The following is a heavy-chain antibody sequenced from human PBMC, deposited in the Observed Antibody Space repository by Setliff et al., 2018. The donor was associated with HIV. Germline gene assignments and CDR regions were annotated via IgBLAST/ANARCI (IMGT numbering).Heavy chain of an antibody. V-gene: IGHV1-3*01. J-gene: IGHJ5*02. D-gene: IGHD6-19*01. CDR2: INVGSGNT. CDR3: ARDVGSVWHNWFDP. Sequence: ASVMVSCKASGYGFTRKIIHWVRQAPGQRLEWMGWINVGSGNTKYSLRFQDRVTLTRDTSATTAYMELSSLRSEDTAVYYCARDVGSVWHNWFDPWGQGTLVTVAS. CDR1: GYGFTRKI.